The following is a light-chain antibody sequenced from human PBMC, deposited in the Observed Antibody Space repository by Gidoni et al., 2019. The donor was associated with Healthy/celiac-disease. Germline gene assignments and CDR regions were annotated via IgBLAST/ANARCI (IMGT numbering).Light chain of an antibody. V-gene: IGLV2-14*01. Sequence: QSARTRPAPVSGSPGQSITISCTGTSSDVGGYNYVSWYQQPPGKAPKLMIYDVSNRPSGVSNRFSGSKSGNTASLTISGLQAEDEADYYCSSYTSSSTWVFGGGTKLTVL. CDR1: SSDVGGYNY. CDR3: SSYTSSSTWV. CDR2: DVS. J-gene: IGLJ3*02.